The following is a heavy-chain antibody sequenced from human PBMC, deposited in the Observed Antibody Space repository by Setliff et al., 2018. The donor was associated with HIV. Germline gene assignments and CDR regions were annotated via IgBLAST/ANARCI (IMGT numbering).Heavy chain of an antibody. J-gene: IGHJ3*01. Sequence: GSLRLSCAASGFTFSSYVMNWARQAPGKGLEWVSGITDRGDKTYYADSVKGRFTISRDNSNNTLYLQMHGLRADDTAVYYCARDRPRRIVVATNLPNAFDVWGHGTLVT. CDR2: ITDRGDKT. CDR1: GFTFSSYV. CDR3: ARDRPRRIVVATNLPNAFDV. D-gene: IGHD2-15*01. V-gene: IGHV3-23*01.